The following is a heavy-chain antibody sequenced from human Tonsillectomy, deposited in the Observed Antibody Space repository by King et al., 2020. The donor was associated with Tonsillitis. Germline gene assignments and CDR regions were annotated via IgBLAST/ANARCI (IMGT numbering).Heavy chain of an antibody. D-gene: IGHD2-2*01. CDR3: ARDSTYCSSTSCPYYYYGMDV. V-gene: IGHV3-33*01. CDR2: IWYDVSNK. Sequence: VQLVESGGGVVQPGRSLRLSCAASGFTFSSYGMHWVRQAPGKGLEWVAVIWYDVSNKYYADSVKGRFTISRDNSKNTLYLQMNSLRAEDTAVYYCARDSTYCSSTSCPYYYYGMDVWGQGTTVTVSS. CDR1: GFTFSSYG. J-gene: IGHJ6*02.